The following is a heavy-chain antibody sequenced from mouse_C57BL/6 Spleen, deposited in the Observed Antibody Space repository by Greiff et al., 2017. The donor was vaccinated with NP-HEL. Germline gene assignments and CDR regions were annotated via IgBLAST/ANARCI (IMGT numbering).Heavy chain of an antibody. CDR1: GYAFSSSW. J-gene: IGHJ1*03. D-gene: IGHD1-1*01. V-gene: IGHV1-82*01. Sequence: VQLQQSGPELVKPGASVKISCKASGYAFSSSWMNWVKQRPGKGLEWIGRIYPGDGDTNYNGKFKGKATLTADKSSSTAYMQLSSLTSEDSAVYFCARLGVVAPFDVWGTGTTVTVSS. CDR2: IYPGDGDT. CDR3: ARLGVVAPFDV.